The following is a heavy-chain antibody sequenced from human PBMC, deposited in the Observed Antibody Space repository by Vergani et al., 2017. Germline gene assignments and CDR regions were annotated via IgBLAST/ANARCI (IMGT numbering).Heavy chain of an antibody. CDR1: GYTFTGYY. Sequence: QVQLVQSGAEVRKPGASVRVSCKASGYTFTGYYMHWVRQAPGQGLGGMGWINTNSGGTNYAQKFQGRVSMTRDTYISTAFMELSRLRSDDTAVYYCAGDETLSSSWGNYYYYGVDVWGQGTTVTVS. J-gene: IGHJ6*02. D-gene: IGHD6-13*01. CDR2: INTNSGGT. V-gene: IGHV1-2*02. CDR3: AGDETLSSSWGNYYYYGVDV.